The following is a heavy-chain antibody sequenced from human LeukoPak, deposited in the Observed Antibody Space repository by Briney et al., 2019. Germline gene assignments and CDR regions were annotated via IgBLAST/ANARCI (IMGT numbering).Heavy chain of an antibody. Sequence: GGSLRLSCAASGFTFSSYAMSWVRQAPGKGLEWVSAIGGSGGSTYYADSVKGRFTISRDNSKNTLYLQMNSLRAEDTAVYYCANTRDYGDPFDFDYWGQGTLVTVSS. J-gene: IGHJ4*02. V-gene: IGHV3-23*01. CDR2: IGGSGGST. CDR1: GFTFSSYA. D-gene: IGHD4-17*01. CDR3: ANTRDYGDPFDFDY.